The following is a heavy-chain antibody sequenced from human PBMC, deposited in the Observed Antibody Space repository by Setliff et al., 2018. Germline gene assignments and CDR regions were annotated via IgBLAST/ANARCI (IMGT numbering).Heavy chain of an antibody. CDR2: ISYSSGSI. V-gene: IGHV3-48*01. D-gene: IGHD2-2*01. Sequence: PGGSLRLSCEASGFTFSSYSMNWVRQAPGKGLEWVAHISYSSGSISYADSVKGRFTISRDNSKNTLYLQMNSLRAEDTAIYSCAKFSSVPGSRFFDYWGQGALVTV. J-gene: IGHJ4*02. CDR3: AKFSSVPGSRFFDY. CDR1: GFTFSSYS.